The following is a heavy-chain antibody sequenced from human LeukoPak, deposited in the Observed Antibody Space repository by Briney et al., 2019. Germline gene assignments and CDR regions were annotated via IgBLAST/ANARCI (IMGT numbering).Heavy chain of an antibody. D-gene: IGHD3-10*01. J-gene: IGHJ4*02. Sequence: GGSLRLSCAASGFTFSNYGIHWVRQAPGKGLEWVTIISSDGTNKYSADSVKGRFSVSRDNSKNTLYLQMNSLRAEDTAVYYCARYYGSGNYWGQGTLVTVSS. CDR1: GFTFSNYG. CDR2: ISSDGTNK. V-gene: IGHV3-30*03. CDR3: ARYYGSGNY.